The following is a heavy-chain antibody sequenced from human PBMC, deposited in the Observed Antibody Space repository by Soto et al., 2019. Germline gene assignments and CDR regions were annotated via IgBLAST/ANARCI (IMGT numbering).Heavy chain of an antibody. CDR3: VRDRRYYGSGSYYGASGMDV. J-gene: IGHJ6*02. V-gene: IGHV4-31*03. CDR1: GGSISSGGYY. CDR2: IYYSGST. Sequence: QVQLQESGPGLVKPSQTLSLTCTVSGGSISSGGYYWSWIRQHPGKGLEWIGYIYYSGSTYYNPSLKSRVTISVDTSKNQFSLKLSSVTAADTAVYYCVRDRRYYGSGSYYGASGMDVWGQGTTVTVSS. D-gene: IGHD3-10*01.